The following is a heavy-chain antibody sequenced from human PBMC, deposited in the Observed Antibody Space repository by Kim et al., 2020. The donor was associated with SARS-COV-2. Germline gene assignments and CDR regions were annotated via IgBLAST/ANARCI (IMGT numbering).Heavy chain of an antibody. D-gene: IGHD3-22*01. V-gene: IGHV4-31*02. J-gene: IGHJ4*02. CDR3: ARARITMIVVVQEFDC. Sequence: SLKRRVTISVDTSKNQFSRKLSSVTAADTAVYYCARARITMIVVVQEFDCWGQGTLVTVSS.